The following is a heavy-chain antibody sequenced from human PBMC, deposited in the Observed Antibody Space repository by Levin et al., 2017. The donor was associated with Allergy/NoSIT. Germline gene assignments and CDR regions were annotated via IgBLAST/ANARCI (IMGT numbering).Heavy chain of an antibody. V-gene: IGHV3-23*01. J-gene: IGHJ4*02. CDR2: ISDSGAGT. CDR3: AKLVSGSCYSGLGY. D-gene: IGHD2-15*01. CDR1: GFTFSSYA. Sequence: RGESLKISCAASGFTFSSYAMSWVRQAPGRGLEWLSVISDSGAGTYYADSVKGRFTISRDNSKNTLYLQMNSLRAEDTAVYYCAKLVSGSCYSGLGYWGQGTLVTVSS.